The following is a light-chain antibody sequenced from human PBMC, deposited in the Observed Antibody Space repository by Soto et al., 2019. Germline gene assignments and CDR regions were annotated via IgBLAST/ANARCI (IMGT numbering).Light chain of an antibody. CDR2: EVS. CDR1: SSDVGAYNF. V-gene: IGLV2-14*01. Sequence: QSALTQPASVSGSPGQSITISCTGTSSDVGAYNFVSWYQQFPGKAPKLMIYEVSNRPSGVSDRFSGSKSGNTASLIISGLRPEDEADYYCSSYAGSNVVFGGGTKVTVL. CDR3: SSYAGSNVV. J-gene: IGLJ2*01.